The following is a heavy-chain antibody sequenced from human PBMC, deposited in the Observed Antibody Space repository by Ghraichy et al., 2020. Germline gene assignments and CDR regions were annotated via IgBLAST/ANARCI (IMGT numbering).Heavy chain of an antibody. J-gene: IGHJ4*02. CDR1: GFNFTTAW. Sequence: GGSLRLSCGASGFNFTTAWMSWVRQAPGKGLEWVGRIKRKTEGGITDYAAPVKGRFTISRDDSKNTLYLQMNSLKTEDTAMYYCTTDPGTSWQLQYNLDYGGQGTLVTVSS. CDR3: TTDPGTSWQLQYNLDY. CDR2: IKRKTEGGIT. D-gene: IGHD3-9*01. V-gene: IGHV3-15*01.